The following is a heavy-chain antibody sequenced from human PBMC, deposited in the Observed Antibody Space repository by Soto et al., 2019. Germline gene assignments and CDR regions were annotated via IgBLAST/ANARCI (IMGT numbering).Heavy chain of an antibody. CDR2: IYYSGST. Sequence: SETLSLTCTVSGGSISSYYWSWIRQPPGKGLEWIGYIYYSGSTNYNPSLKSRVTISVDTSKNQFSLKLSSVTAADTAVYYCARSIAVAGDFDYWGQGTLVTVSS. CDR1: GGSISSYY. CDR3: ARSIAVAGDFDY. J-gene: IGHJ4*02. V-gene: IGHV4-59*01. D-gene: IGHD6-19*01.